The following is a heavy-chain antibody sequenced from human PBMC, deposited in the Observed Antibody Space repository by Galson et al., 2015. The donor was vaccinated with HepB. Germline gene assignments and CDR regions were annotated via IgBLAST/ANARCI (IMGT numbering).Heavy chain of an antibody. Sequence: QSGAEVKKPGESLTLSCKGSGYSFPNYWIGWVRQMPGKGLEWMGLIYPGNSDTRYGPSFQGQVTISADKSINTAYLQWSSLKASDSAMYYCARYSIIRDAAGWIDYWGQGNLVTVSS. CDR1: GYSFPNYW. V-gene: IGHV5-51*03. CDR2: IYPGNSDT. D-gene: IGHD6-13*01. CDR3: ARYSIIRDAAGWIDY. J-gene: IGHJ4*02.